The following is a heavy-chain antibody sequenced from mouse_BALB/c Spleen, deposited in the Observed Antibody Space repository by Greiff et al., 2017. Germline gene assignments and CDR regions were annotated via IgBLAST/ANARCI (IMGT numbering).Heavy chain of an antibody. Sequence: EVKLVESGGGLVKPGGSLKLSCAASGFTFSDYYMYWVRQTPEKRLEWVATISDGGSYTYYPDSVKGRFTISRDNAKNNLYLQMSSLKSEDTAMYYCARAGNYPWFAYWGQGTLVTVSA. D-gene: IGHD2-1*01. J-gene: IGHJ3*01. CDR3: ARAGNYPWFAY. V-gene: IGHV5-4*02. CDR1: GFTFSDYY. CDR2: ISDGGSYT.